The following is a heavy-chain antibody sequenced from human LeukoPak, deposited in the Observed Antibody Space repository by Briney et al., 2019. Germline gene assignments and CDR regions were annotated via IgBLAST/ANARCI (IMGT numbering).Heavy chain of an antibody. Sequence: SQTLSLTCAISGYSVSSNSGAWNWIRQPPSRGLEWLGRTYYRSKWYNGYAVSVKSRITINPDTSKNQFSLHLNSVTPEDTAVYYCVGGPGSLLHWGQGILVTVSS. CDR2: TYYRSKWYN. CDR1: GYSVSSNSGA. V-gene: IGHV6-1*01. J-gene: IGHJ4*02. CDR3: VGGPGSLLH.